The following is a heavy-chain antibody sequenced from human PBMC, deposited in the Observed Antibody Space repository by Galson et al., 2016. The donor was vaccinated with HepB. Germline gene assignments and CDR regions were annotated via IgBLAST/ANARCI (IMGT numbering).Heavy chain of an antibody. J-gene: IGHJ4*02. CDR2: ITGSGGSA. CDR1: GFTFSSHA. D-gene: IGHD6-19*01. V-gene: IGHV3-23*01. CDR3: AKRSMSAGAGRFDF. Sequence: SLRLSCAASGFTFSSHAMSWVRQAPGKGLERVSAITGSGGSAYYADSVKGWFTFSRDNSKNTLYLQMNSLRAEDTAVYYCAKRSMSAGAGRFDFWGQGTLVTVSS.